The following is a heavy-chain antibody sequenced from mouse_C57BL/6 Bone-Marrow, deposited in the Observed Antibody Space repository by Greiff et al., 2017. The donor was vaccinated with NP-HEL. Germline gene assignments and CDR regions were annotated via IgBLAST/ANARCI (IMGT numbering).Heavy chain of an antibody. Sequence: QVQLQQPGAELVMPGASVKLSCKASGYTFTSYWMHWVKQRPGQGLEWIGEIDPSDSYTNYNQKFKGKSTLTVDKSSSTAYMQLSSLTSEDSAVYYCARFGNGSSPHYFDYWGQGTTLTVSS. CDR3: ARFGNGSSPHYFDY. J-gene: IGHJ2*01. CDR2: IDPSDSYT. D-gene: IGHD1-1*01. CDR1: GYTFTSYW. V-gene: IGHV1-69*01.